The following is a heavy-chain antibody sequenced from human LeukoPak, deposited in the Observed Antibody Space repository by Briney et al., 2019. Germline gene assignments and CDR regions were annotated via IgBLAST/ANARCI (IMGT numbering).Heavy chain of an antibody. V-gene: IGHV3-7*01. Sequence: GGSLRLSCAASGFTFSTYWMSWVRQAPGKGLEWVANIKQDGSEKRYLDSVKGRFTISRDNAKNSLFLQMDSLRVEDTAVYYCARGRSGYALDAFDIWGQGTMVTVSS. CDR1: GFTFSTYW. D-gene: IGHD5-12*01. J-gene: IGHJ3*02. CDR2: IKQDGSEK. CDR3: ARGRSGYALDAFDI.